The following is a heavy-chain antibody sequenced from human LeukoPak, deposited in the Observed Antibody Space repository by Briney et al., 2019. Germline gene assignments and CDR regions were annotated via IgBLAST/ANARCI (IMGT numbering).Heavy chain of an antibody. CDR3: AAIWFGEPVRDAFDI. V-gene: IGHV1-58*02. Sequence: SVKVSCKASGFTFTSSAMQWVRQARGQRLEWIGWIVVGSGNTNYAQKFQERVTITRDMSTSTAYMELSSLRSEDTAVYYCAAIWFGEPVRDAFDIWGQGTMVTVSS. D-gene: IGHD3-10*01. J-gene: IGHJ3*02. CDR1: GFTFTSSA. CDR2: IVVGSGNT.